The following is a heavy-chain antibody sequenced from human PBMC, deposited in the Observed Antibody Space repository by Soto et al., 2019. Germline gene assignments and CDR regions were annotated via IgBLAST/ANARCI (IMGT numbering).Heavy chain of an antibody. CDR1: GFTFSGFA. Sequence: GGSLRLSCAASGFTFSGFAMNWVRQAPGKGLEWISYIKTSTGTTHYADSVKGRLTISRDNAKDSVYLQMNSLRDEDTAVYYCARGSLINFDYWGQGPLVTVCS. CDR2: IKTSTGTT. J-gene: IGHJ4*02. CDR3: ARGSLINFDY. V-gene: IGHV3-48*02.